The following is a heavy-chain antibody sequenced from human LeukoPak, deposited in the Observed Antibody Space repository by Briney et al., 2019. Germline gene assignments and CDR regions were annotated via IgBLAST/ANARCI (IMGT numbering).Heavy chain of an antibody. CDR2: VSGSGRTT. V-gene: IGHV3-23*01. D-gene: IGHD3-10*01. CDR1: GFIFSSFA. Sequence: GGYLRRYCAASGFIFSSFAMSWDGQAPGKGLKGVSAVSGSGRTTYYADSVKGRFTTSRDNSRNTLFLQMDSLRAEDTAVYYCAKDMSFGDSYFDYWGQGTLVTVSS. J-gene: IGHJ4*02. CDR3: AKDMSFGDSYFDY.